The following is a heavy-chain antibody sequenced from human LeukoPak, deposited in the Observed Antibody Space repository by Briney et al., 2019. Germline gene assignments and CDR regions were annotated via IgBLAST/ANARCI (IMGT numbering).Heavy chain of an antibody. CDR1: GYTFTSYD. Sequence: ASVKVSCKASGYTFTSYDINWVRQATGQGLEWMGWMNPNSGNTGYAQKFQGRVTMTRNTSISTAYMELSSLRSEDTAVYYCARFLRFTGIVVVITYGMDVWGQGTTVTVSS. J-gene: IGHJ6*02. CDR2: MNPNSGNT. D-gene: IGHD3-22*01. V-gene: IGHV1-8*01. CDR3: ARFLRFTGIVVVITYGMDV.